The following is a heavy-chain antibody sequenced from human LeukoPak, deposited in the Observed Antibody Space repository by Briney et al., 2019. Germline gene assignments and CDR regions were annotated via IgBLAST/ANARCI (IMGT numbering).Heavy chain of an antibody. V-gene: IGHV3-7*03. J-gene: IGHJ4*02. CDR3: VRDFVYSTG. CDR1: GFSFSGYW. CDR2: IKKDDGSEK. Sequence: GGSLRLSCAASGFSFSGYWMSWVRQAPGKGLEWVANIKKDDGSEKYYADSVKGRFTTSRDNAKNLLYLQMNSLRVEDTAVYYCVRDFVYSTGWGQGTLVTVSS. D-gene: IGHD2-8*02.